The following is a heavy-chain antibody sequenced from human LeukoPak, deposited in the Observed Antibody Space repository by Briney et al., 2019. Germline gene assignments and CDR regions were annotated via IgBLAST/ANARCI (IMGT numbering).Heavy chain of an antibody. V-gene: IGHV4-39*07. CDR3: RTVTTYYYYYYMDV. Sequence: SETLSLTCTVSGGSISSSSYYWGWIRQPPGKGLEWIGSIYYSGSTYYNPSLKSRVTISVDTSKNQFSLKLSSVTAADTAVYYCRTVTTYYYYYYMDVWGKGTTVTVSS. J-gene: IGHJ6*03. D-gene: IGHD4-11*01. CDR2: IYYSGST. CDR1: GGSISSSSYY.